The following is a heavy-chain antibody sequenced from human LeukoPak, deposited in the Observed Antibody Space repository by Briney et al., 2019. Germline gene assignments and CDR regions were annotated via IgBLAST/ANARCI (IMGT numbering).Heavy chain of an antibody. V-gene: IGHV3-11*01. CDR1: GFTFSDYY. Sequence: GGSLRLSCAASGFTFSDYYMSWIRPASGKGLEWVSYISSSGSTIYYADYVKGRFTISRDNAKNSLYLQMNSLRAEDTAVYYCASNWNYGVFDYWGQGTLVTVSS. CDR3: ASNWNYGVFDY. D-gene: IGHD1-7*01. CDR2: ISSSGSTI. J-gene: IGHJ4*02.